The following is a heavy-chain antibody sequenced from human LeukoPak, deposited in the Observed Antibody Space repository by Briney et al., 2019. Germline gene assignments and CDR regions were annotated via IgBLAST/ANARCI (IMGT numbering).Heavy chain of an antibody. CDR1: GYSFTNYW. V-gene: IGHV5-51*01. Sequence: RESLGISCKGSGYSFTNYWIGWVRQMPGKGLEWMGVIYPADSDTRYSPSFQGQVTISADKSISTAYLQWSSLKASDTAMYYCARRSLSFGEPFDYWGQGTLVTVFS. D-gene: IGHD3-10*01. CDR2: IYPADSDT. J-gene: IGHJ4*02. CDR3: ARRSLSFGEPFDY.